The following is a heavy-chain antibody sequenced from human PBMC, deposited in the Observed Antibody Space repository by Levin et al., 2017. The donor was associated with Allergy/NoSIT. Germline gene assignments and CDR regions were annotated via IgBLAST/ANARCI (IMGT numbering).Heavy chain of an antibody. D-gene: IGHD6-13*01. J-gene: IGHJ4*02. V-gene: IGHV1-2*02. CDR3: ARASSSWIDY. CDR1: GYTFTGYY. Sequence: GESLKISCKASGYTFTGYYMHWVRQAPGQGLEWMGWINPNSGGTNYAQKFQGRVTMTRDTSISTAYMELSRLRSDDTAVYYCARASSSWIDYWGQGTLVTVSS. CDR2: INPNSGGT.